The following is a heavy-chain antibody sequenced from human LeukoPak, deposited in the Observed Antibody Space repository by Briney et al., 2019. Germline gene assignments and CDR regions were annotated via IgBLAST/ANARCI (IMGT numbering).Heavy chain of an antibody. Sequence: SVTVSCKASVGTFSSYAIRWVRQAPGQGLAWMGGIIPIFGTTNYAQKFQGRVTVTADESTSTAYMVLSSLRSEDTAVYYCWRGSYGDYVITHRFDYWGQGTLVTVSS. D-gene: IGHD4-17*01. CDR1: VGTFSSYA. CDR3: WRGSYGDYVITHRFDY. J-gene: IGHJ4*02. V-gene: IGHV1-69*01. CDR2: IIPIFGTT.